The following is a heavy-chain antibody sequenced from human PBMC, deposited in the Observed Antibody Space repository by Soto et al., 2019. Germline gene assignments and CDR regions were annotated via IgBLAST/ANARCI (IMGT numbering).Heavy chain of an antibody. CDR3: ARLHKIAYSWFDP. J-gene: IGHJ5*02. CDR1: GGSISSSSYY. CDR2: IYYSGST. V-gene: IGHV4-39*01. Sequence: SETLSLTCTVSGGSISSSSYYWGWIRQPPGKGLEWIGSIYYSGSTYYNPSLKSRVTISVDTSKNQFSLKLSSVTAADTAVYYCARLHKIAYSWFDPWGQGTLVTVSS. D-gene: IGHD6-13*01.